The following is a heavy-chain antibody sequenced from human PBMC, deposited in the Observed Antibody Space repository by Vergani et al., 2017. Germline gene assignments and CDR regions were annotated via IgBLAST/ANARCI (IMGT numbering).Heavy chain of an antibody. Sequence: QVQLVQSGAEVKKPGSSVKVSCKASGGTFSSYAISWVRQAPGQRLEWMGWINAGNGNTKYSQKFQGRVTITRDTSASTAYMELSSLRSEDTAVYYCARDMWDVRGISFDYWGQGTRVTVSS. D-gene: IGHD3-10*01. V-gene: IGHV1-3*01. CDR3: ARDMWDVRGISFDY. J-gene: IGHJ4*02. CDR2: INAGNGNT. CDR1: GGTFSSYA.